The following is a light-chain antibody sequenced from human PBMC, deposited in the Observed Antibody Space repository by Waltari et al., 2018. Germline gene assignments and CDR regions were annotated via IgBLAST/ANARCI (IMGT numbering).Light chain of an antibody. J-gene: IGKJ2*01. CDR2: RAS. CDR1: QGIVNW. Sequence: DIQMTQSPSSLSASVGDTVTITCRASQGIVNWLDWYQQKPGKAPKLLIYRASNLQGGVPARFSGSGSGTEFTLTITSLQAEDSASYYCLQYNNSPHIFGPGTKVEIK. V-gene: IGKV1-12*01. CDR3: LQYNNSPHI.